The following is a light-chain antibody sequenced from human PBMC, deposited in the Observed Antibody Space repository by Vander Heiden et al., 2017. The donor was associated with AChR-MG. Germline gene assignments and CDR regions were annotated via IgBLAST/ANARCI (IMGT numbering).Light chain of an antibody. CDR3: TAYTITNTWV. CDR2: DVS. CDR1: SSDVGVYNY. V-gene: IGLV2-14*01. J-gene: IGLJ3*02. Sequence: QSALTQPASVSGSPVQSITISCTGTSSDVGVYNYVSCYQQHPGKAPKLMTYDVSKRPSGVSTRFSGSKSGNTASLTISGLQAEDEADYYCTAYTITNTWVFGGGTKVTVL.